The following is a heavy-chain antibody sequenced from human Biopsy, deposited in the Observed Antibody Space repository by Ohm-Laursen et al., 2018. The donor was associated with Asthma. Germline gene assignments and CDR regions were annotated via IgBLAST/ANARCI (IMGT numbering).Heavy chain of an antibody. D-gene: IGHD4-17*01. CDR1: GGYIDSHDWS. J-gene: IGHJ6*01. CDR2: AHFSGST. CDR3: ARVRRYGDIFFGMDV. Sequence: QTLSLTCAVSGGYIDSHDWSWCWIRQSPGKGLQWLGYAHFSGSTHYNPSLDRRIRMSVDTSKSQVSLSLTSVRAADTAVYFCARVRRYGDIFFGMDVWGQGTTVTVSS. V-gene: IGHV4-30-4*01.